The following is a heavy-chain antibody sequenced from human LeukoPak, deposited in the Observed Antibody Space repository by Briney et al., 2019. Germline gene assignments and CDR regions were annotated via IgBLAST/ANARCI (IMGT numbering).Heavy chain of an antibody. CDR2: IIPIFGIA. CDR3: ARAQYPNAYAFDI. V-gene: IGHV1-69*04. CDR1: GGTFSSYA. Sequence: SVKVSCKASGGTFSSYAISWVRQAPGQGLEWMGRIIPIFGIANYAQKFQGRVTITADKSTSTAYKELSSLRSEDTAVYYCARAQYPNAYAFDIWGQGTMVTVSS. D-gene: IGHD2-8*01. J-gene: IGHJ3*02.